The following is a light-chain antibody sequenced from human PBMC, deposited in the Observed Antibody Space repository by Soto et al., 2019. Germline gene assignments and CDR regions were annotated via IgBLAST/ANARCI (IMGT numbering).Light chain of an antibody. CDR3: QQYGSSPQT. J-gene: IGKJ1*01. Sequence: EIVLTQSPGTLSLSPGERATFSCRASQSVISSYLAWYQQKPGQAPRLLIYGAYNRATGIPDRFSSSGSGTDFTLTISRLEPEDFPVYYCQQYGSSPQTFVQGTKVEIK. V-gene: IGKV3-20*01. CDR1: QSVISSY. CDR2: GAY.